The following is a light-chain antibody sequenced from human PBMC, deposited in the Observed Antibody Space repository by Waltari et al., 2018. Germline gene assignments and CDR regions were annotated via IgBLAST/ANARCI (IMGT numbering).Light chain of an antibody. V-gene: IGKV3-11*01. CDR1: QNVDNY. Sequence: EIVLTQSPGTVSLSPGERATISCRASQNVDNYVAWYQQRPGQTPKLLIYDASNRATGVPARFSGSGSGTDFTLTISGLEPEDFAVYYCQQRSSLLPVTFGGGTKVEIK. CDR2: DAS. J-gene: IGKJ4*01. CDR3: QQRSSLLPVT.